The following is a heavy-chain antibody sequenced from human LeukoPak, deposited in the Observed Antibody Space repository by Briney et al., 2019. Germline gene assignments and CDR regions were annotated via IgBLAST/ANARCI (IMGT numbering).Heavy chain of an antibody. D-gene: IGHD1-26*01. CDR2: ISYDGSNK. J-gene: IGHJ4*02. V-gene: IGHV3-30*18. Sequence: PGGSLRLPCAASGFTSSNYGMHWVRQAPGKGLEWVSVISYDGSNKYYADSVKGRFTISRDNSKNTLYLQMNSLRAEDTAMYYCAKNSGSTALWGQGTLVTVSS. CDR3: AKNSGSTAL. CDR1: GFTSSNYG.